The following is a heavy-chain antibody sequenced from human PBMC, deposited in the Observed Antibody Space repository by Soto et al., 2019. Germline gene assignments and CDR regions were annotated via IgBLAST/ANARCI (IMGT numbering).Heavy chain of an antibody. J-gene: IGHJ5*02. CDR3: ANRGSSSLPT. V-gene: IGHV3-30*18. Sequence: VQLVESGGGLVQPGGSLRLSCAASGFTFSSYSMHWVRQAPGKGLEWVAVISYDGSNKYYADSVKGRFTISRDNSKNTLYLQMNSLRAEDTAVYYCANRGSSSLPTWGQGTPVTVSS. CDR1: GFTFSSYS. CDR2: ISYDGSNK. D-gene: IGHD6-6*01.